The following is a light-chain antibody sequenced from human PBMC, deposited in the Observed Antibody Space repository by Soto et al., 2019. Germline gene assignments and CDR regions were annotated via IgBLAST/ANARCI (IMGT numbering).Light chain of an antibody. V-gene: IGLV1-44*01. J-gene: IGLJ1*01. Sequence: QSVLPQPPSASAPPGQRVTISCSGGSSNIGDNPVNWYQHLPGAAPTLLIYNNSQRPSGVPDRFSGSKSGASASLAISGLRSEDEADYYCSTWDDTLDAYVFGTGTKLTVL. CDR2: NNS. CDR1: SSNIGDNP. CDR3: STWDDTLDAYV.